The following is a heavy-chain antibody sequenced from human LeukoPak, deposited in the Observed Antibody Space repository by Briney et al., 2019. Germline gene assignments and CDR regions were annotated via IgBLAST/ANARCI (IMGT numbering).Heavy chain of an antibody. CDR2: FDPEDGET. CDR3: ATGPKYYYGSGSFNWFDP. J-gene: IGHJ5*02. Sequence: ASVKVSRKVSGYTLTELSMHWVRQAPGKGLEWMGGFDPEDGETIYAQKFQGRVTMTEDTSTDTAYMELSSLRSEDTAVYYCATGPKYYYGSGSFNWFDPWGQGTLVTVSS. V-gene: IGHV1-24*01. D-gene: IGHD3-10*01. CDR1: GYTLTELS.